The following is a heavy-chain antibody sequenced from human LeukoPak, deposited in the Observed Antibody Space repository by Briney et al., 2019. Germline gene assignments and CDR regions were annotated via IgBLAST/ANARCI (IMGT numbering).Heavy chain of an antibody. CDR3: ARAHGGDDWLLYFDY. CDR1: GFTFSSYS. J-gene: IGHJ4*02. V-gene: IGHV3-21*05. Sequence: PGGSLRLSCAASGFTFSSYSMNWVRQAPGKGLEWVSYISSSSSYTNYADSVKGRFTISRDNAKNSLYLQMNSLRAEDTAVYYCARAHGGDDWLLYFDYWGQGTLVTVSS. CDR2: ISSSSSYT. D-gene: IGHD3-9*01.